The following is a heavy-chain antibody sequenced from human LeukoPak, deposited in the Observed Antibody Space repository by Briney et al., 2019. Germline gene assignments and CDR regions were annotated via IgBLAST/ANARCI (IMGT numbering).Heavy chain of an antibody. D-gene: IGHD3-10*01. J-gene: IGHJ4*02. V-gene: IGHV4-34*01. CDR3: ARGRRYYHGSGSYFRFDY. CDR2: INHSGST. CDR1: GGSFSGYY. Sequence: TETLSLTCAVYGGSFSGYYWSWIRQPPGKGLEWIGEINHSGSTNYNPSLKSRVTISVDTSKNQFSLKLSSVTAADTAVYYCARGRRYYHGSGSYFRFDYWGQGTLVTVSS.